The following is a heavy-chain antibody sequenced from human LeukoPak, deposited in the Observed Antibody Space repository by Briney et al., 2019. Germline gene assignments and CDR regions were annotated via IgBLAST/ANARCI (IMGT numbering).Heavy chain of an antibody. V-gene: IGHV3-21*01. D-gene: IGHD1-26*01. Sequence: GGSLRLSCAASGSTFSSYSMNWVRQAPGKGLEWVSSISSSSSYIYYADSVKGRFTNSRDNAKNSLYLQMNSLRAEDTAVYYCARDRSSGSYWGYWGQGTLVTVSS. CDR2: ISSSSSYI. CDR3: ARDRSSGSYWGY. CDR1: GSTFSSYS. J-gene: IGHJ4*02.